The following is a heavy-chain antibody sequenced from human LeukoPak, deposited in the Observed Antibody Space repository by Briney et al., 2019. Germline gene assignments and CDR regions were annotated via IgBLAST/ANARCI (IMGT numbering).Heavy chain of an antibody. V-gene: IGHV3-30-3*01. Sequence: PGRSLRLSCAASGFTFNSYAMHWVRQAPGKGLEWVAVISNDGSNKYYADSVKGRFTISRDNSKNTLYLQMNSLRAEDTAVYYCARDRSSGWRNYFDYWGQGTLVTVSS. J-gene: IGHJ4*02. CDR1: GFTFNSYA. CDR3: ARDRSSGWRNYFDY. D-gene: IGHD6-19*01. CDR2: ISNDGSNK.